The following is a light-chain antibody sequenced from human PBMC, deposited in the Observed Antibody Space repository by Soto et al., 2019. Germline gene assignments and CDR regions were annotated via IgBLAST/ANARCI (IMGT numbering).Light chain of an antibody. CDR1: HTINNY. CDR3: QQSFSAPRT. V-gene: IGKV1-39*01. Sequence: DIQMTQSPTSLSASVGDRVTITCRASHTINNYLNWYQQKPGQAPKLLIYAASTLHSGVPSRFSGSGSGTDFTLTISSLQPEDFATYFCQQSFSAPRTFGQGTKVEIK. CDR2: AAS. J-gene: IGKJ1*01.